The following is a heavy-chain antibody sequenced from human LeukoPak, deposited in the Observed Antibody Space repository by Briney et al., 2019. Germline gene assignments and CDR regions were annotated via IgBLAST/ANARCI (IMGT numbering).Heavy chain of an antibody. CDR2: ISTYSGNT. D-gene: IGHD3-9*01. V-gene: IGHV1-18*01. CDR3: ARGRLRDILTGYYPPCYYYYGMDV. Sequence: ASVKVSCTPSGYTFTSYAISWLRQAPGQGLEWMGWISTYSGNTNYAQKLQGRITMTIETSTSTAYMELRSLRSEDTAVYYCARGRLRDILTGYYPPCYYYYGMDVWGQGTTVTVSS. CDR1: GYTFTSYA. J-gene: IGHJ6*02.